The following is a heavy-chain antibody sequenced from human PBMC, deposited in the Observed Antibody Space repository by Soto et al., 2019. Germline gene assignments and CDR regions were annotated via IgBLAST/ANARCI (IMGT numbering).Heavy chain of an antibody. J-gene: IGHJ2*01. CDR3: AKNRGYSYGLSYFDL. D-gene: IGHD5-18*01. V-gene: IGHV3-23*01. CDR1: GFTFSSYA. CDR2: ISGSGGST. Sequence: EVQLLESGGGLVQPGGSLRLSCVASGFTFSSYAMSWVRQAPGKGLEWVSAISGSGGSTYYADSVKGRFTISRDNSKNTLYLQMNSLRAEDTAVYYCAKNRGYSYGLSYFDLWGRGTLVTVSS.